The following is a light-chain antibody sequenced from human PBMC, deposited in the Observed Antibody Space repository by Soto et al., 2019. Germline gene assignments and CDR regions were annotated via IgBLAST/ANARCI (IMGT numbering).Light chain of an antibody. J-gene: IGLJ1*01. CDR3: SSYTSSSTLD. CDR1: SSDVGGYNY. V-gene: IGLV2-14*01. CDR2: EVS. Sequence: QSVLTQPASVSGSPGQPITISCTGTSSDVGGYNYVSWYQQHPGKAPKLMIYEVSNRPSGVSNRFSGSKSGNTASLTISGLQAEDEADYYCSSYTSSSTLDFGTGTKLTVL.